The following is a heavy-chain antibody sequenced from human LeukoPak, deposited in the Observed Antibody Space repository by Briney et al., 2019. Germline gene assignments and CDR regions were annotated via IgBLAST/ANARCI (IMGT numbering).Heavy chain of an antibody. D-gene: IGHD6-13*01. CDR3: ARDARGSSHLDF. CDR2: IYYSGYT. V-gene: IGHV4-59*01. J-gene: IGHJ4*02. Sequence: PSETLSLTCTVSGGSISSYYWSWIRQPPGKGLEWIGYIYYSGYTNYNPSLKSRVTILVDTSKNQFSLRLSSVTAADTAVYYCARDARGSSHLDFWGQGTLVTVSS. CDR1: GGSISSYY.